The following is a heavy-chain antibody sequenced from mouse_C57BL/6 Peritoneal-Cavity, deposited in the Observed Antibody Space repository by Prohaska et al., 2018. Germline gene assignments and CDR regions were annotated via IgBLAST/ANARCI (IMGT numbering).Heavy chain of an antibody. J-gene: IGHJ2*01. CDR1: GYTFTRYW. Sequence: KASGYTFTRYWLHWVKQRPGQGLEWIGEIDPSDSYTNYNQKLMGKATLTVDKSSSTAYMQLSSLTSEDSAVYDYARWDYGSSFDYWGQGTTLTVSS. D-gene: IGHD1-1*01. CDR2: IDPSDSYT. CDR3: ARWDYGSSFDY. V-gene: IGHV1-69*02.